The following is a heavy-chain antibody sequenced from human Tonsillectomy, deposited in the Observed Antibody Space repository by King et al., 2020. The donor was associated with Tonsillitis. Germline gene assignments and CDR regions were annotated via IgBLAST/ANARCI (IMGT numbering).Heavy chain of an antibody. CDR1: GGTFSSYS. V-gene: IGHV1-69*01. D-gene: IGHD1-1*01. CDR3: ARQLLSGAYYYYGMGV. J-gene: IGHJ6*02. Sequence: VQLVESGAEVMKPGPSVKVSCKASGGTFSSYSISWVRQAPGQGLEWMGGIIPIFGTANYAQKFQGRVTITADESTSTAYMELSSLRSEDTAVYYCARQLLSGAYYYYGMGVWGQGTTVTVSS. CDR2: IIPIFGTA.